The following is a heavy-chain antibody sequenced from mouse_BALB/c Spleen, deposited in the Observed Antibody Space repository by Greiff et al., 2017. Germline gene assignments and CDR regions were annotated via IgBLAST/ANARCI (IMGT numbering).Heavy chain of an antibody. CDR3: ARGMITPDY. V-gene: IGHV1-15*01. CDR1: GYTFTDYE. CDR2: IDPETGGT. J-gene: IGHJ2*01. Sequence: QVQLQQSGAELVRPGASVTLSCKASGYTFTDYEMHWVKQTPVHGLEWIGAIDPETGGTAYNQKFKGKATLTSDKSSSTAYMELSSLTSEDSAVYYCARGMITPDYWGQGTTLTVSS. D-gene: IGHD2-4*01.